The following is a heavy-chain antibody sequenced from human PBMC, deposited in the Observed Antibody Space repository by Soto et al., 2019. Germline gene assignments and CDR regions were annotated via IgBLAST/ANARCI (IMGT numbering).Heavy chain of an antibody. CDR2: IIPIFGTA. CDR1: GGTFSSYA. V-gene: IGHV1-69*19. Sequence: KVSCKASGGTFSSYAISWVRQAPGQGLEWMGGIIPIFGTANYAQKFQGRVTITADESTSTAYMELSSLRSEDTAVYYCAREIVATTSGDAFDIWGQGTMVTVSS. J-gene: IGHJ3*02. CDR3: AREIVATTSGDAFDI. D-gene: IGHD5-12*01.